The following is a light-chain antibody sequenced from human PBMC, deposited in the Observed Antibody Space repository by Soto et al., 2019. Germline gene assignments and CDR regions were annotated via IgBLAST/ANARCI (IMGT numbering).Light chain of an antibody. J-gene: IGKJ5*01. CDR3: QQTYSTPIT. Sequence: DVLVTQSPSSLSAPVGERVTITCRASQIIVTYLSWYQQRPGKATTLLIYGASTLQRGVPSRFSGSGSETDFTLTINSLQPEDSATYYCQQTYSTPITFGRGTRLEIK. CDR1: QIIVTY. V-gene: IGKV1-39*01. CDR2: GAS.